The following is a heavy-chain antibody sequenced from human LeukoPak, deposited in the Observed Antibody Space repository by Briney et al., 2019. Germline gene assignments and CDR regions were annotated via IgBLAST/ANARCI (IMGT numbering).Heavy chain of an antibody. CDR2: IIPILGIA. V-gene: IGHV1-69*10. CDR3: ARDSLDYSGGSCYSGGGDY. CDR1: GYTFTSYD. J-gene: IGHJ4*02. D-gene: IGHD2-15*01. Sequence: SVKVSCKASGYTFTSYDINWVRQATGQGLEWMGGIIPILGIANYAQKFQGRVTITADKSTSTASMELSSLRSEDTAVYYCARDSLDYSGGSCYSGGGDYWGQGTLVTVSS.